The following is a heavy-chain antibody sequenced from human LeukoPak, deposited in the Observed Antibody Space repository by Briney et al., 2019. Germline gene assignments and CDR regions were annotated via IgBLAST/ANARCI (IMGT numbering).Heavy chain of an antibody. CDR3: ARVQGGCRWFDP. D-gene: IGHD6-19*01. CDR2: IYSGGST. CDR1: GFTFSSSA. Sequence: GGSLRLSCAASGFTFSSSAMNWVRQAPGKGLEWVSVIYSGGSTYYADSVKGRFTISRDNSKNTLYLQMNSLRAEDTAVYYCARVQGGCRWFDPWGQGTLVTVSS. V-gene: IGHV3-53*01. J-gene: IGHJ5*02.